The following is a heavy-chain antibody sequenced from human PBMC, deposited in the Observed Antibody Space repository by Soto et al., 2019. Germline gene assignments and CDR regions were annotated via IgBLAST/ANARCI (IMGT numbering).Heavy chain of an antibody. CDR2: ISGYNGHT. D-gene: IGHD3-16*01. CDR1: GYTFTTYG. Sequence: QVQLVQSGAEARKPGASVKVSCKASGYTFTTYGISWVRQAPGQGLEWMGWISGYNGHTKYAQKFQGRFTMTTTPSTSTVYMDLRSLRSDDTAVYYCARGGEMPYYYYGLDVWGQGTTVTVSS. V-gene: IGHV1-18*01. CDR3: ARGGEMPYYYYGLDV. J-gene: IGHJ6*02.